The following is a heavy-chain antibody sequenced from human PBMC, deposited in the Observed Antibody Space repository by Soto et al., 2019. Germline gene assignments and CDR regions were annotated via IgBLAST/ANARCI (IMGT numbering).Heavy chain of an antibody. CDR2: IYYSGST. D-gene: IGHD3-10*01. CDR3: ARHNEYGSWPLWFDP. CDR1: GGSISSSSYY. Sequence: SETLSLTCTVSGGSISSSSYYWGWIRQPPGKGLGWIGSIYYSGSTYYNPSLKSRVTISVDTSKNQFSLKLSSVTAADTAGYYGARHNEYGSWPLWFDPWVQGTLVTVAS. J-gene: IGHJ5*02. V-gene: IGHV4-39*01.